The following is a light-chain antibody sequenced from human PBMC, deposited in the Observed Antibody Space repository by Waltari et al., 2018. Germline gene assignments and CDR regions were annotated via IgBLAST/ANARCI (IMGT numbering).Light chain of an antibody. V-gene: IGKV1-5*03. CDR3: QKYNTFPWT. J-gene: IGKJ1*01. CDR2: KAS. CDR1: QSISTW. Sequence: DIQMTQSPSTLSASVGDRVTITCRASQSISTWLAWYQQKPGKAPNLLVYKASALESGVPSRCSDRGSAKDFTLTIIGLQPDEFATYSCQKYNTFPWTFGQGTKVEIK.